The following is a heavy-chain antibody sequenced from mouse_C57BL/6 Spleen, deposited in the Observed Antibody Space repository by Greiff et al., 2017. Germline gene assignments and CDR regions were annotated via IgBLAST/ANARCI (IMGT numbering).Heavy chain of an antibody. CDR1: GFTFSDYY. CDR3: ASQPIYYYGSRYGYFDD. D-gene: IGHD1-1*01. CDR2: ISTGGGST. V-gene: IGHV5-12*01. Sequence: EVQLMESGGGLVQPGGSLKLSCAASGFTFSDYYMYWVRQTPEKRLEWVAYISTGGGSTSYPDTVKGLFTISSENAKNTLYLQMGRLKSEDSAMYYCASQPIYYYGSRYGYFDDWGKGTTVTVSS. J-gene: IGHJ1*03.